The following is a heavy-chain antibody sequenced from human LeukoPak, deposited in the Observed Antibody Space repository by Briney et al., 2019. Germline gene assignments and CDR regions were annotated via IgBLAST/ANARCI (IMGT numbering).Heavy chain of an antibody. CDR1: GYTFTNHA. J-gene: IGHJ5*01. V-gene: IGHV1-3*01. D-gene: IGHD6-13*01. CDR2: IDAANGNT. CDR3: ARPRASSPSNWFDS. Sequence: GASVKVSCKASGYTFTNHAMHWVRQAPGQGLEWMGWIDAANGNTKYSQKFQGRVTITRDTSASIVYMYLSSLRSEDAAVYYCARPRASSPSNWFDSWGQGTLVTVSS.